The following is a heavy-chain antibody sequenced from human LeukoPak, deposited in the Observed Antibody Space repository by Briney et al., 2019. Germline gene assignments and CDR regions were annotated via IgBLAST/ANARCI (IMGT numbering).Heavy chain of an antibody. V-gene: IGHV3-23*01. D-gene: IGHD5-18*01. CDR1: GFTFSSYG. Sequence: PGGSLRLSCAASGFTFSSYGMSWVRQAPGKGLEWVSAISGSGGSTYYADSVKGRFTISRDNSKNTLYLQMNSLRAEDTAVYYCAKGRRRIQLWDGDAFDIWGQGTMVTVSS. J-gene: IGHJ3*02. CDR3: AKGRRRIQLWDGDAFDI. CDR2: ISGSGGST.